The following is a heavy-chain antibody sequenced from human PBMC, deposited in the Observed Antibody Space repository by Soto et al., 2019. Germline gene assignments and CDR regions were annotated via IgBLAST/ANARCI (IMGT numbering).Heavy chain of an antibody. CDR2: IYYSGST. J-gene: IGHJ5*02. CDR3: ARGPRITIFGVVPTYNWFDP. CDR1: GGSISSSSYY. Sequence: SETLSLTCTVSGGSISSSSYYWGWIRQPPGKGLEWIGSIYYSGSTYYNPSLKSRVTISVDTSKNQFSLKLSSVTAADTAVYYCARGPRITIFGVVPTYNWFDPWGQGTLVTVS. V-gene: IGHV4-39*01. D-gene: IGHD3-3*01.